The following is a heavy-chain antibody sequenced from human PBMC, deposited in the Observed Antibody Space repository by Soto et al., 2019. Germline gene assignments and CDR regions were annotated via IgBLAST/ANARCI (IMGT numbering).Heavy chain of an antibody. D-gene: IGHD2-2*02. J-gene: IGHJ6*03. CDR2: ISSSGSTI. CDR1: GFTFSDYY. V-gene: IGHV3-11*01. Sequence: QVQLVESGGGLVKPGGSLRLSCAASGFTFSDYYMSWIRQAPGKGLEWVSYISSSGSTIYYADSVKGRFTISRDNAKNSLYLQMNSLRAEDTAVYYCARGHHKDCSSTSCHTTYYYYMDVWGKGTTVTVSS. CDR3: ARGHHKDCSSTSCHTTYYYYMDV.